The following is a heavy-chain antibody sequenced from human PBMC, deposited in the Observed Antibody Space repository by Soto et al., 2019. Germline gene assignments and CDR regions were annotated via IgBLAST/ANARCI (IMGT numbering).Heavy chain of an antibody. CDR1: GGSFSGYY. CDR2: INYSGST. CDR3: ALAVVYTDYYLDV. Sequence: QVQLQQWGAGLLKPSETLSLTCAMSGGSFSGYYWNWIRQSPGTELEWIAEINYSGSTNYNPSLKCRVTISVDTSKDQFSLKLSSVTAADTAVYYCALAVVYTDYYLDVWGTGPTVTVSS. J-gene: IGHJ6*03. D-gene: IGHD2-2*02. V-gene: IGHV4-34*01.